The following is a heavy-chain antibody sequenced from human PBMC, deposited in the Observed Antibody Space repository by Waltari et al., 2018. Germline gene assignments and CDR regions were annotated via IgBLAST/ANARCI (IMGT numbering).Heavy chain of an antibody. CDR1: GGSISSYY. V-gene: IGHV4-59*01. J-gene: IGHJ3*02. CDR2: IYYSGST. Sequence: QVQLQESGPGLVKPSETLSLTCTVSGGSISSYYWSWIRQPPGKGLEWIGYIYYSGSTNYNPSLKSRVTISVDTSKNQFSLKLSSVTAADTAVYYCARALPARGVDAFDIWGQGTMVTVSS. CDR3: ARALPARGVDAFDI. D-gene: IGHD6-6*01.